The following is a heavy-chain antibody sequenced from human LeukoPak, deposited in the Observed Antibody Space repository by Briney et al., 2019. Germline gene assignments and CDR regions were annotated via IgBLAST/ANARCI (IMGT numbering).Heavy chain of an antibody. D-gene: IGHD2-2*01. Sequence: GGSLRLSCAASGFTFSSYSMNWVRQAPGKGLEWVSSISSSSSYIHYADSVKGRFTISRDNAENSLYLQMNSLRAEDTAVYYCVRDLSPAPTTASRFDYWGQGTLVTVSS. V-gene: IGHV3-21*01. CDR3: VRDLSPAPTTASRFDY. J-gene: IGHJ4*02. CDR1: GFTFSSYS. CDR2: ISSSSSYI.